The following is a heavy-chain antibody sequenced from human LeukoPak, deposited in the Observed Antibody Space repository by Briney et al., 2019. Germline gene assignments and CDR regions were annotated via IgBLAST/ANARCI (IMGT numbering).Heavy chain of an antibody. D-gene: IGHD7-27*01. V-gene: IGHV4-39*02. CDR3: ARDTVPPRNATEQKTGTYY. CDR2: VYCRGNT. J-gene: IGHJ4*01. CDR1: GGSITTTNYY. Sequence: SGTLSLTCTVSGGSITTTNYYWAWIRQPPGEGLQWIGSVYCRGNTYSNPSLESRITMSVDTSKNQFSLRLASVTAADTALYYCARDTVPPRNATEQKTGTYYWGLGTLVT.